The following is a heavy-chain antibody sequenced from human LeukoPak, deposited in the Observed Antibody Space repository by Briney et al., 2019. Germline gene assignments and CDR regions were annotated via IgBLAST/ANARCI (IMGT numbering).Heavy chain of an antibody. V-gene: IGHV3-30-3*01. CDR3: ARAPVWVGEWFFDY. Sequence: GGSLRLSCAAAGFTFSSYAMHWVRQAPGKGLGWGAVISYDGSNKDYADSVKGRFTISRDNSKNTLYLQMNSLRAEDTAVYYCARAPVWVGEWFFDYWGQGTLVTVSS. CDR1: GFTFSSYA. J-gene: IGHJ4*02. CDR2: ISYDGSNK. D-gene: IGHD3-10*01.